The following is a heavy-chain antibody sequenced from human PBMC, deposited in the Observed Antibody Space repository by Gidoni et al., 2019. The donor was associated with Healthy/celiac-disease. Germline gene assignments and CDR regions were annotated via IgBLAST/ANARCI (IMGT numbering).Heavy chain of an antibody. CDR2: IIPILGIA. CDR3: ARAGNGYSYGYHY. D-gene: IGHD5-18*01. CDR1: GGTFSSYT. Sequence: QVQLVPSAAEVKNPGSSVKVCCKASGGTFSSYTISWVRQAPGQGLEWMGRIIPILGIANYAQKFQGRVTITADKSTSTAYMELSSLRSEDTAVYYCARAGNGYSYGYHYWGQGTLVTVSS. V-gene: IGHV1-69*02. J-gene: IGHJ4*02.